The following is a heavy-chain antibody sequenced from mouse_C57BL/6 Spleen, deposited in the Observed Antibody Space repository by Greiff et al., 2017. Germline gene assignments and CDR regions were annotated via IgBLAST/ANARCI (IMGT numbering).Heavy chain of an antibody. V-gene: IGHV5-4*01. CDR1: GFTFSSYA. D-gene: IGHD1-1*01. CDR3: ARGYYGSSYEDYAMDY. J-gene: IGHJ4*01. CDR2: ISDGGSYT. Sequence: DVLLVESGGGLVKPGGSLKLSCAASGFTFSSYAMSWVRQTPEKRLEWVATISDGGSYTYYPDNVKGRFTISRDNAKNNLYLQMSHLKSEDTAMYYCARGYYGSSYEDYAMDYWGQGTSVTVSS.